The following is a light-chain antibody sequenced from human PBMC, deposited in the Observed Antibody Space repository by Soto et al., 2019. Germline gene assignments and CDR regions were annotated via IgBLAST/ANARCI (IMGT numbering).Light chain of an antibody. V-gene: IGLV1-40*01. Sequence: QSVLTQPASVSGAPGQRVTISCTGSNSNIGGGYDVHWYQQLPGTAPKFLIYDNSNRPSGVPDRFSGSKSGTSASLAITGLQAEDEADYYFQSYDSSLSASVFGGGTKVTVL. CDR2: DNS. J-gene: IGLJ3*02. CDR3: QSYDSSLSASV. CDR1: NSNIGGGYD.